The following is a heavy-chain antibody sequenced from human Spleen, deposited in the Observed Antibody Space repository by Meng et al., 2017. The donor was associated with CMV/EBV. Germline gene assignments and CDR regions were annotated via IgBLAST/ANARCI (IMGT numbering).Heavy chain of an antibody. CDR3: ASLYGDSSVWYLDL. CDR1: GGAISSCTHY. D-gene: IGHD4-17*01. CDR2: IYYSGST. Sequence: QVQLQEYGPGLVEPSQTLSLTRTVSGGAISSCTHYWSLIRQHPGKGLEYIGYIYYSGSTYSNPSLKSRVIISVDTSKNQFSLRLNSVTAADTAVYYCASLYGDSSVWYLDLWGRGTLVTVSS. V-gene: IGHV4-31*03. J-gene: IGHJ2*01.